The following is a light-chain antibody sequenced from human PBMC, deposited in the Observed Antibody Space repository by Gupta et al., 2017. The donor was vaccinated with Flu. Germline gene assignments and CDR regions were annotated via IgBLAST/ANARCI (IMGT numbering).Light chain of an antibody. V-gene: IGKV1-39*01. J-gene: IGKJ1*01. CDR2: AAS. CDR1: QSISSY. Sequence: DFQMTQSPSSLSASVGDRVTITCRASQSISSYLNWYQQKPGKAPKLLIYAASSLQSGVPSRFSGSGSGTDFTLTISSLQPEDFATYYCQQSYSTPQTFGQGTKVEIK. CDR3: QQSYSTPQT.